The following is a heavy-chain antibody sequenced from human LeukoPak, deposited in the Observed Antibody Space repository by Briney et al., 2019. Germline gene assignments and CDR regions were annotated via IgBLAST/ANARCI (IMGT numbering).Heavy chain of an antibody. CDR2: ISSSGSTI. CDR1: GFTFSSYE. CDR3: AKDDTHSTVTTSWFDP. J-gene: IGHJ5*02. V-gene: IGHV3-48*03. Sequence: PGGSLRLSCAASGFTFSSYEMNWVRQAPGKGLEWVSYISSSGSTIYYADSVKGRFTISRDNSKNTLYLQMNSLRAEDTAVYYCAKDDTHSTVTTSWFDPWGQGTLVTVSS. D-gene: IGHD4-17*01.